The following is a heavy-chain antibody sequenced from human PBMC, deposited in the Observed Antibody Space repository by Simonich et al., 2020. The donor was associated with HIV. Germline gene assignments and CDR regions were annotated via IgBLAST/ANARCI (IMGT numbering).Heavy chain of an antibody. V-gene: IGHV4-34*01. D-gene: IGHD4-17*01. CDR1: GGSFSGYY. CDR2: INHSGST. Sequence: QVQLQQWGAGLLKPSETLSLTCAVYGGSFSGYYWSWIRQPPGKGLEWMGEINHSGSTNYTPSLKSRVTISVDTSKNQFSLKLSSVTAADTAVYYCARRHPTTVTTPYFDYWGQGTLVTVSS. J-gene: IGHJ4*02. CDR3: ARRHPTTVTTPYFDY.